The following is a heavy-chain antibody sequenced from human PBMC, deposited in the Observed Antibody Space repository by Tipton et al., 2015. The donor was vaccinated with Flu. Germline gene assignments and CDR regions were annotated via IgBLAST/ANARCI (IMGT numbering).Heavy chain of an antibody. Sequence: TLSLTCAVYGGSFSGYYWSWIRQPPGKGLEWIGEINHSGSTNYNPSLKSRVTISVDTSKNQFSLKLSSVTAADTAVYYCARGSRPLLWFGELSYYYYYGMDVWGQGTTVPVSS. V-gene: IGHV4-34*01. CDR3: ARGSRPLLWFGELSYYYYYGMDV. D-gene: IGHD3-10*01. J-gene: IGHJ6*02. CDR2: INHSGST. CDR1: GGSFSGYY.